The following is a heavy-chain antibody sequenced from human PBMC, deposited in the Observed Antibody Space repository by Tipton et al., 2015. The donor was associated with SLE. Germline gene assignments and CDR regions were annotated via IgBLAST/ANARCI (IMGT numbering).Heavy chain of an antibody. CDR1: GGSISSNSHR. Sequence: TLSLTCTVSGGSISSNSHRWGWIHQTPGKGLEWIGSAFYTGSTYYNPSLKRRVTMSVETSKNQFSLRLNSVTAADTALYYCAGGGVATMGGYAFEIWGQGTMVTVSS. CDR3: AGGGVATMGGYAFEI. D-gene: IGHD5-12*01. V-gene: IGHV4-39*07. CDR2: AFYTGST. J-gene: IGHJ3*02.